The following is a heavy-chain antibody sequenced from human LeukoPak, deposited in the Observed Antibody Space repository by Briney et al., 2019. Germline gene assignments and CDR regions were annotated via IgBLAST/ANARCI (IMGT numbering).Heavy chain of an antibody. CDR2: IDPSDSYT. CDR3: ARLEYYYGSGMYYFDY. J-gene: IGHJ4*02. Sequence: GESLKISCKGSGYSFTSHWISWVRQMPGKGLEWMGRIDPSDSYTNYSPSFQGHVTISADKSISTAYLQWSSLKASDTAMYYCARLEYYYGSGMYYFDYWGQGTLVTVSS. D-gene: IGHD3-10*01. CDR1: GYSFTSHW. V-gene: IGHV5-10-1*01.